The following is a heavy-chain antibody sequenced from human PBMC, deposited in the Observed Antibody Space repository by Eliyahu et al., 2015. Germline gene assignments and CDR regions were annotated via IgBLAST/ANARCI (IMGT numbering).Heavy chain of an antibody. J-gene: IGHJ6*02. CDR3: AKTDYDLLSGPEYYGMDV. CDR2: FAFDGSGQ. CDR1: GFDXVSYG. D-gene: IGHD3-3*01. Sequence: QVQLVEAGGGVVQPGRSLRLSCVASGFDXVSYGMNWVRQAPGKGLGWVAFFAFDGSGQYYIDSVKGRFTISRDNSKNTLYLQMNSLRADDTAMYYCAKTDYDLLSGPEYYGMDVWGQGTTVTVSS. V-gene: IGHV3-30*18.